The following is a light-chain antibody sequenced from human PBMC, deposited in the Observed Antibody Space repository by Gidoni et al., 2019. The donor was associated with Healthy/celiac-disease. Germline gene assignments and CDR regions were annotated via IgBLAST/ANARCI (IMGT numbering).Light chain of an antibody. CDR2: DAS. Sequence: DIQMPQSPSTLSASVGDRVTITCRASQSISSWLAWYQQKPGKAPKLLIYDASSLESGVPSRFSGSGSGTEFTLTISSLQPDDFATYYCQQYNSYPRTFXXXTKVEIK. V-gene: IGKV1-5*01. CDR1: QSISSW. J-gene: IGKJ1*01. CDR3: QQYNSYPRT.